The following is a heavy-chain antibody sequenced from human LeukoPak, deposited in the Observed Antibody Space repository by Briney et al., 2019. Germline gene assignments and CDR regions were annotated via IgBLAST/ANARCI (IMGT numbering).Heavy chain of an antibody. CDR3: ARSSSTTYDYYFDY. CDR2: IYSGGST. CDR1: GFTFSTYA. Sequence: GGSLRLSCTASGFTFSTYAMHWVRQAPGKGLEWVSVIYSGGSTYYADSVKGRFTISRDNSKNTLYLQMNSLRAEDTAVYYCARSSSTTYDYYFDYWGQGTLVTVSS. D-gene: IGHD3-3*01. V-gene: IGHV3-53*01. J-gene: IGHJ4*02.